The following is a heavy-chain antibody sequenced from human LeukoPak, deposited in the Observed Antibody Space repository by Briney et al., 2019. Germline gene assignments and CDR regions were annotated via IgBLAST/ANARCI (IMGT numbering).Heavy chain of an antibody. D-gene: IGHD2-15*01. CDR3: ARGPAVVVVVAATSGGDYMDV. J-gene: IGHJ6*03. V-gene: IGHV3-48*03. CDR2: ISSSGSTI. CDR1: GFTFSSYE. Sequence: GGSLRLSCAASGFTFSSYEMNWVRQAPGKGLEWVSYISSSGSTIYYADSVKGRFTISRDNAKNSLYLQMNSLRAEDTAVYYCARGPAVVVVVAATSGGDYMDVWGKGTTVTISS.